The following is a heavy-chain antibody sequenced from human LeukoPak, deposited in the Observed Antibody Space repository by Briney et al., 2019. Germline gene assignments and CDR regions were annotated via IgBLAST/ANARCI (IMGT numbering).Heavy chain of an antibody. CDR2: IYYSGST. D-gene: IGHD6-13*01. Sequence: PSVTLSLTCTVSGGSIGSYYWSWIRQPPGKGLEWIGYIYYSGSTNYSPSLKSRITMSVDTSKNQFSLRLSSVTAADTAVYYCARGRVAAAHYYYGMDVWGQGTTVTVSS. V-gene: IGHV4-59*01. J-gene: IGHJ6*02. CDR3: ARGRVAAAHYYYGMDV. CDR1: GGSIGSYY.